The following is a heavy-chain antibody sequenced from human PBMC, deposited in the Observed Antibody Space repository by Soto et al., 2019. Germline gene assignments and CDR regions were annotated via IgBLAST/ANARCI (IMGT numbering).Heavy chain of an antibody. J-gene: IGHJ6*02. D-gene: IGHD3-16*01. Sequence: PGGSLRLSCATSGFTFNTYPMTWVRQAPGKGLEWVSSISSTAGRTSSYADSVKGRFAISRDLSDNAVYLQMNNLRLDDTAVSFSAKGVLPVHDGMEVWGQGTTVTVSS. CDR1: GFTFNTYP. CDR3: AKGVLPVHDGMEV. CDR2: ISSTAGRTS. V-gene: IGHV3-23*01.